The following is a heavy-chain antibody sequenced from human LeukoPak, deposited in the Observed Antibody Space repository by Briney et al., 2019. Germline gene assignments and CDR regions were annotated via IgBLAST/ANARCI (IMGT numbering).Heavy chain of an antibody. CDR1: GFTFSSYA. J-gene: IGHJ4*02. D-gene: IGHD2-2*01. CDR3: ARDGSGFRGYCSSTSCSFDY. Sequence: GGSLRLSCAASGFTFSSYAMHWVRQAPGKGLEWVAVISYDGSNKHYADSVKGRFTISRDNSKNTLYLQMSSLRAEDTAVYYCARDGSGFRGYCSSTSCSFDYWGQGTLVTVSS. CDR2: ISYDGSNK. V-gene: IGHV3-30*04.